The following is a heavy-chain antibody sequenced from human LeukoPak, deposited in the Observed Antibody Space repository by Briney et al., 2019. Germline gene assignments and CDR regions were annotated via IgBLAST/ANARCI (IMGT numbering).Heavy chain of an antibody. CDR2: IYYSGST. V-gene: IGHV4-34*01. J-gene: IGHJ4*02. Sequence: SETLSLTCAAYGGSFSGYYWSWIRQPPGKGLEWIGSIYYSGSTYYNPSLKSRVTISVDTSKNQFSLKLSSVTAADTAVYYCARVLGGSYFSYDYWGQGTLVTVSS. CDR1: GGSFSGYY. CDR3: ARVLGGSYFSYDY. D-gene: IGHD1-26*01.